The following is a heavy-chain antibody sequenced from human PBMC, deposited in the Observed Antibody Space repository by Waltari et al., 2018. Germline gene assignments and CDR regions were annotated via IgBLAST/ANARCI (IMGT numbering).Heavy chain of an antibody. J-gene: IGHJ4*02. CDR1: GFSTHTFKSAY. D-gene: IGHD6-25*01. CDR3: VTDRGNFDY. Sequence: EVQLVESGGGLVQPGGSLRLSCVVSGFSTHTFKSAYMSWVRQAPKVGLGWIALIKTTSEGATTAFASPLKGRFSISRDDSKKTLYLQLSSLEKDDTAVYYCVTDRGNFDYWGQGTLVTVSS. CDR2: IKTTSEGATT. V-gene: IGHV3-15*01.